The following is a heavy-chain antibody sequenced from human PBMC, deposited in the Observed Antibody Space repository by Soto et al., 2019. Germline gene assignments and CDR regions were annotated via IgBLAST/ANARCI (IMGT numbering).Heavy chain of an antibody. D-gene: IGHD3-3*01. CDR3: ARDYRPAAALRKGEGFWSGYPSGMDV. Sequence: QVQLQESGPGLVKPSQTLSLTCTVSGGSISSGDYYWSWIRQPPGKGLEWIGYIYYSGSTYYNPSLKSRVTISVDTSKNQFSLKLSSVTAADTAVYYCARDYRPAAALRKGEGFWSGYPSGMDVWGQGTTVTVSS. CDR1: GGSISSGDYY. J-gene: IGHJ6*02. CDR2: IYYSGST. V-gene: IGHV4-30-4*01.